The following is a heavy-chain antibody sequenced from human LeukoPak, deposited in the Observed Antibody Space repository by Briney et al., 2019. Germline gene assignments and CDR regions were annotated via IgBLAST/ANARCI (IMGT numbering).Heavy chain of an antibody. D-gene: IGHD4-23*01. CDR3: ARRLKGSFGNPFDY. J-gene: IGHJ4*02. CDR1: GFSFTTYA. Sequence: ASVKVSCKASGFSFTTYAIHWVRQAPGQRLEWMGWISPADGGTRYSQRFQGRVSITRDTSATTAYMELSSLRSEDTAVYYCARRLKGSFGNPFDYWGQGTLVTASS. CDR2: ISPADGGT. V-gene: IGHV1-3*01.